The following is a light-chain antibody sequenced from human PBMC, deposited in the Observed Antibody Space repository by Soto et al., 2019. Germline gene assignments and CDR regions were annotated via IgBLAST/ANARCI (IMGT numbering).Light chain of an antibody. CDR1: QDVSTH. CDR3: QQLNSYPRT. V-gene: IGKV1-9*01. J-gene: IGKJ1*01. CDR2: AAS. Sequence: DIPLTQSPSFLSASVGDRVTITCRASQDVSTHVAWYQQKPGKAPNLLIYAASTLQSGVPSRFSGSGSGTEFSLTISSLQPEDFATYCCQQLNSYPRTFGQGTKVEIK.